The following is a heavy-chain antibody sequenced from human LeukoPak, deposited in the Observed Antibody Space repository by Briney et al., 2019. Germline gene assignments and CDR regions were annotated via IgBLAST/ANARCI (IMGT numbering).Heavy chain of an antibody. CDR2: INHSGST. J-gene: IGHJ4*02. D-gene: IGHD2-15*01. CDR3: ARGAAGARDFDY. Sequence: SETLSLTCAVYGGSFSGYYWSWIRQPPGKGLEWIGEINHSGSTNYNPSLKSRVTISVDTSKNQFSLKLSSVTAADTAVYYCARGAAGARDFDYWGQGTLVPASS. V-gene: IGHV4-34*01. CDR1: GGSFSGYY.